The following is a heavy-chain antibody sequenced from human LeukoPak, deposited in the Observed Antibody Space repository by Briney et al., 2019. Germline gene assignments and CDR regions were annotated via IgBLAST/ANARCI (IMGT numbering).Heavy chain of an antibody. D-gene: IGHD6-19*01. CDR2: IYPGDSDT. CDR1: GYSFTSYW. Sequence: GESLKISCKGSGYSFTSYWIGWVRQMPGKGLEWMGIIYPGDSDTRYSPSFQGQVTISADKSISTAYLQWSSLKASDTAMYYCARHAIAVAAHPTWFDPWGQGTLVTVS. V-gene: IGHV5-51*01. CDR3: ARHAIAVAAHPTWFDP. J-gene: IGHJ5*02.